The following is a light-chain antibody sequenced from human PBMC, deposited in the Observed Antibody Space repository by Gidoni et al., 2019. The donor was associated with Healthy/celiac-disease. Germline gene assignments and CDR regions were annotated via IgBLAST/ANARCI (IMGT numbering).Light chain of an antibody. Sequence: DIQMTQSPSSLSASVGDRVTITCRASQSISSYLNWYQQKPGKAPKLLIYAESSLQSGVPSRFSGSGSGTDFTLTISSLQPEDFATYYCRQSYSTVWTFGQGTKVEIK. J-gene: IGKJ1*01. CDR2: AES. CDR1: QSISSY. CDR3: RQSYSTVWT. V-gene: IGKV1-39*01.